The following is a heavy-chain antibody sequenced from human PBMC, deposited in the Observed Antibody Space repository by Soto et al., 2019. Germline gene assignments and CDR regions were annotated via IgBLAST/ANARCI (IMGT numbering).Heavy chain of an antibody. CDR1: GFTFDDYA. V-gene: IGHV3-9*01. D-gene: IGHD2-15*01. J-gene: IGHJ6*03. CDR2: ISWNSGSI. Sequence: GGSLRLSCAASGFTFDDYAMHWVRQAPGKGLEWVSGISWNSGSIGYADSVKGRFTISRDNAKNSLYLQMNSLRAEDTALYYCAKDIRIDLYYYYMDVWGKGTTVTVSS. CDR3: AKDIRIDLYYYYMDV.